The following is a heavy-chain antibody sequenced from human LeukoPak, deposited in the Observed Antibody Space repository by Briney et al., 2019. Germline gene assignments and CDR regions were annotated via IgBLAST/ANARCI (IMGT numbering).Heavy chain of an antibody. J-gene: IGHJ1*01. CDR1: GFTFRSYG. V-gene: IGHV3-23*01. D-gene: IGHD1-7*01. CDR2: ISDNGANT. Sequence: GGSLRLSCAASGFTFRSYGMSWVRQAPGKGLEWVSIISDNGANTYYADSVRGRFTISRDNSQNTLYLQMNSLRAEDTAVYYCAKGGEQVTWNFPNWGQGTLVTVSS. CDR3: AKGGEQVTWNFPN.